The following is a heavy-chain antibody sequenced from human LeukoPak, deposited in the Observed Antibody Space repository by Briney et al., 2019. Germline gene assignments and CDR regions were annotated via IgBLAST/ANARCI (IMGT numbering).Heavy chain of an antibody. D-gene: IGHD3-10*01. CDR1: GFTFSSYA. CDR3: AKLTGPYGSGSSADY. J-gene: IGHJ4*02. Sequence: TGGSLRLSCAASGFTFSSYAMSWVRQAPGKGLEWVSAISGSGGSTYYADSVKGRFTISRDNSKNTLYLQMNSLRAEDTAVYYCAKLTGPYGSGSSADYWGQGTLVTVSS. V-gene: IGHV3-23*01. CDR2: ISGSGGST.